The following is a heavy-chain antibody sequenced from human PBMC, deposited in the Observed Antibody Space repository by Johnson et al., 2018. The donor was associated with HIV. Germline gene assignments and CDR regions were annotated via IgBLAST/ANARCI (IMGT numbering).Heavy chain of an antibody. CDR1: RFTFDDYG. V-gene: IGHV3-66*01. CDR2: IYSGDST. CDR3: ARDRGSMPAVAFDI. Sequence: MQLVESGGGVVRPGGSLRLSCAASRFTFDDYGMSWVRQAPGKGLEWVSLIYSGDSTYYADSVKGRFTISRDNSKNTLYLQMNSLRAEDTAVYYCARDRGSMPAVAFDIWGQGTMVTVSS. D-gene: IGHD2-2*01. J-gene: IGHJ3*02.